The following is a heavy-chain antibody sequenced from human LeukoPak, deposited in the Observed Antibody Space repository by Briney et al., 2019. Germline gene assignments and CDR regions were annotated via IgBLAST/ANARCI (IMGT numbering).Heavy chain of an antibody. CDR3: ARLSKWELRGEFDY. V-gene: IGHV3-20*01. J-gene: IGHJ4*02. CDR2: INWNGGST. D-gene: IGHD1-26*01. CDR1: GFTFDDYG. Sequence: GGSLRLSCAASGFTFDDYGMSWVRQAPGKGLEWVSGINWNGGSTGYADSVKGRFTISRDNAKNSLYLQMNSLRAEDTALYHCARLSKWELRGEFDYWGQGTLVTVSS.